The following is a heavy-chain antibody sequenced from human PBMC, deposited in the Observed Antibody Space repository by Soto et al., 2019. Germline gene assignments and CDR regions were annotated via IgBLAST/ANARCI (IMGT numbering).Heavy chain of an antibody. Sequence: GAPVKASSKAPGDGFACCYMRSVRQDPGQRLEWMGIINPSGGSTSYAQKFQGRVTMTRDTSTSTVYMELSSLRSEDTAVYYCAREGMVVVAAMVGLFDIWGQGTMVTVSS. D-gene: IGHD2-15*01. J-gene: IGHJ3*02. CDR3: AREGMVVVAAMVGLFDI. CDR2: INPSGGST. V-gene: IGHV1-46*03. CDR1: GDGFACCY.